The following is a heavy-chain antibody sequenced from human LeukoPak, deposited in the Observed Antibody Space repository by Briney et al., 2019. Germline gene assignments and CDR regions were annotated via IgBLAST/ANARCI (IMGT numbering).Heavy chain of an antibody. CDR1: GYPFTTYG. CDR2: INTYNGDT. CDR3: ARDLLTTGTNYYYYYYMDV. D-gene: IGHD1-1*01. J-gene: IGHJ6*03. V-gene: IGHV1-18*01. Sequence: ASVKVSCKASGYPFTTYGIDWVRQAPGQGLEWMGWINTYNGDTNFAQKLQGRVTMTTDTSTSTAYMELRSLRSDDTAVYYCARDLLTTGTNYYYYYYMDVWGKGTTVTVSS.